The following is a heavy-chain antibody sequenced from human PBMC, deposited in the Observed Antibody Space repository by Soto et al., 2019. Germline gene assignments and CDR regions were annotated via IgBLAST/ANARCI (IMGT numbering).Heavy chain of an antibody. Sequence: QVQLVQSGAEEKKPGASVKVSCKASGYTFTSYAMHWVRQAPGQRLEWMGWINAGNGNTKYSQKFQGRVTITRDTSASTGYMELSSLRSEDMAVYYCARAWVVVTAPDYWGQGTLGTVSS. CDR1: GYTFTSYA. D-gene: IGHD2-21*02. CDR3: ARAWVVVTAPDY. V-gene: IGHV1-3*05. CDR2: INAGNGNT. J-gene: IGHJ4*02.